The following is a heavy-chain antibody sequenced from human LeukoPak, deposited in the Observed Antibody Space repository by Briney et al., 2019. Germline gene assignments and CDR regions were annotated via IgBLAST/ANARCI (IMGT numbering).Heavy chain of an antibody. D-gene: IGHD4-17*01. J-gene: IGHJ4*02. Sequence: SETLSLTCTVSGGSISSGDYYWSWIRQPPGTGLEWIGYIYYSGSTYYNPSLKSRVTISVDTSKNQFSLKLSPVTAADTAVYYCARGDYGDNFDYWGQGTLVTVSS. CDR2: IYYSGST. CDR3: ARGDYGDNFDY. CDR1: GGSISSGDYY. V-gene: IGHV4-30-4*01.